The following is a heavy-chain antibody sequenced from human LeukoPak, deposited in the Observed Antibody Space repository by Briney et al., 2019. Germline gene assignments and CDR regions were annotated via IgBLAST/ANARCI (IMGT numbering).Heavy chain of an antibody. J-gene: IGHJ4*02. CDR1: GFTFSSYA. D-gene: IGHD3-10*01. V-gene: IGHV3-23*01. CDR2: ISGSGGST. CDR3: ARDQYYYGSGSYYGY. Sequence: GGSLRLSCAASGFTFSSYAMSWVRQAPGKGLEWVSAISGSGGSTYYADSVKGRFTISRDNAKNSLYLQMNSLRAEDTAVYYCARDQYYYGSGSYYGYWGQGTLVTVSS.